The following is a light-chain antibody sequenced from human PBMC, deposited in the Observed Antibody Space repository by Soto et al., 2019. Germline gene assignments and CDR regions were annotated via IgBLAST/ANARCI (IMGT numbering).Light chain of an antibody. J-gene: IGKJ5*01. CDR3: QQYGSSPT. CDR2: GAS. Sequence: DIFLTQSPGTLSLSPGERAALSCRVSQSVSSSYLAWYQQKPGQAPRLLIYGASSRATGSPDRCSGSGSGTDFTLTISRLEPEDFAVYYCQQYGSSPTFGQGIRLEIK. V-gene: IGKV3-20*01. CDR1: QSVSSSY.